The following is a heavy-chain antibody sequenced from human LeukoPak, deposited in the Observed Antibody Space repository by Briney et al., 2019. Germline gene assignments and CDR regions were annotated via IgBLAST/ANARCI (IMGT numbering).Heavy chain of an antibody. Sequence: PSETLSLTCAVYGVSFSGYHWSWIRQPPGKGLEWIGEINHSGSTNYNPSLKSRVTISVDTSKNQFSLKLSSVTAADTAVYYCARGVLGDYWGQGTLVTVSS. CDR3: ARGVLGDY. CDR2: INHSGST. J-gene: IGHJ4*02. CDR1: GVSFSGYH. D-gene: IGHD3-16*01. V-gene: IGHV4-34*01.